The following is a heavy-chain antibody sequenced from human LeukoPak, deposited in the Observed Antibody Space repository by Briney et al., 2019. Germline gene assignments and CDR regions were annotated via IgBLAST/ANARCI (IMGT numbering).Heavy chain of an antibody. J-gene: IGHJ5*02. CDR1: GGSISSSSYY. CDR3: ARESPVVPAAISRGSNWFDP. D-gene: IGHD2-2*01. V-gene: IGHV4-39*07. CDR2: IYYSGST. Sequence: PSETLSLTCTVSGGSISSSSYYWGWIRQPPGKGLEWIGSIYYSGSTYYNPSLKSRVTISVDTSKNQFSLKLSSVTAADTAVYYCARESPVVPAAISRGSNWFDPWGQGTLVTVSS.